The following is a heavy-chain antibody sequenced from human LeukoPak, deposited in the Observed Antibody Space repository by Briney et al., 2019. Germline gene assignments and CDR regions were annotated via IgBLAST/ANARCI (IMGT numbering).Heavy chain of an antibody. V-gene: IGHV4-61*02. CDR1: GGSISSGSYY. J-gene: IGHJ4*02. CDR2: FYTSGST. D-gene: IGHD2-21*02. CDR3: ASELYCGGDCYSFDY. Sequence: PSETLSLTCTVSGGSISSGSYYWSWIRQPAGKGLEWIGRFYTSGSTNYNPSLKSRVTISVDTSKNQFSLKLSSLTAADTAVYYCASELYCGGDCYSFDYWGQGTLVTVSS.